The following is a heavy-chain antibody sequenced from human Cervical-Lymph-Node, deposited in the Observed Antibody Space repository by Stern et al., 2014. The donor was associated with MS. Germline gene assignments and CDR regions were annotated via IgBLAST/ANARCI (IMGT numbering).Heavy chain of an antibody. Sequence: EVQLVESGGGLVQPGGSLRLSCTASGFTFSHYWMHWVRQAPGKRLVWVSRLNYDGSYSSYADFVKGRFTISRDDAKNTVYLQMNNLRDDDTAVYYCARDLNGNNYASPGDDFDYWGQGTLVTVSS. V-gene: IGHV3-74*01. J-gene: IGHJ4*02. CDR3: ARDLNGNNYASPGDDFDY. CDR1: GFTFSHYW. CDR2: LNYDGSYS. D-gene: IGHD5-24*01.